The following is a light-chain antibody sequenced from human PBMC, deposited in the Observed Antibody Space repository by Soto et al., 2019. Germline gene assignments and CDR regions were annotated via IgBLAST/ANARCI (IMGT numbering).Light chain of an antibody. CDR2: LAS. V-gene: IGKV1-17*01. CDR3: LHHNGYPPV. Sequence: DIQMTQSPSSLSASVGDTVTITCRASQHITYDRAWYQQKAGRAPKCLILLASRLQTGVPSRFSGSGSGTEFTLTISSLQPEDFATYYCLHHNGYPPVFGQGTKVEIK. CDR1: QHITYD. J-gene: IGKJ2*01.